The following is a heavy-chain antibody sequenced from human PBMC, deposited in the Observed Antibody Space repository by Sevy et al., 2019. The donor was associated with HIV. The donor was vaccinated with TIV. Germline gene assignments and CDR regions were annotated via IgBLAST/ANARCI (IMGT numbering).Heavy chain of an antibody. D-gene: IGHD2-2*01. CDR3: ARHMGYCSSTSCYEGYYYYYGMDV. V-gene: IGHV5-51*01. CDR1: GYSFTSYW. Sequence: GESLKISCKGSGYSFTSYWIGWVRQMPGKGLEWMGIIYPGDSDTRYRPSFQGQVTISADKSIRTAYLQWSSLKASDTAMYYCARHMGYCSSTSCYEGYYYYYGMDVWGQGTTVTVSS. CDR2: IYPGDSDT. J-gene: IGHJ6*02.